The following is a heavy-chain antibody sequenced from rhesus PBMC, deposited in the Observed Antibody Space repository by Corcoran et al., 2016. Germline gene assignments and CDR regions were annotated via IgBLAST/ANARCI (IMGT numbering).Heavy chain of an antibody. J-gene: IGHJ4*01. V-gene: IGHV3S5*01. CDR1: GFTFSSYG. CDR3: AKSNWNDGVQFDY. CDR2: ISYTGGST. D-gene: IGHD1-7*02. Sequence: EVQLVETGGGLVQPGGSLRLSCAASGFTFSSYGMSWVRQAPGKGLEWVSGISYTGGSTYYADSVEGRFTISRDNSKNTLSLQMNSLGAEDTAVYYCAKSNWNDGVQFDYWGQGVLVTVSS.